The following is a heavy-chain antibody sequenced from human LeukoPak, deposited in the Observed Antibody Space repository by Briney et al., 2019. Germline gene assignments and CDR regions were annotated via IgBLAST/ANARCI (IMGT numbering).Heavy chain of an antibody. CDR3: ARAPSEIGGYYPEYFRH. CDR1: GFTFSTYW. D-gene: IGHD3-22*01. Sequence: PAGSLRLSCAASGFTFSTYWMHWVRQAPGKGLAWVSRIKSDGGTNYADSVKGRFTISRDNAKKTVSLQMNSLRPEDTGVYYCARAPSEIGGYYPEYFRHWGQGTLVTVSS. CDR2: IKSDGGT. V-gene: IGHV3-74*01. J-gene: IGHJ1*01.